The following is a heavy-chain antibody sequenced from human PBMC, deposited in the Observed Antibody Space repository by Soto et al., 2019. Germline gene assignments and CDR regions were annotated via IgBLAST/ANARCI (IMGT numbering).Heavy chain of an antibody. V-gene: IGHV4-4*07. CDR1: GGSISSYY. D-gene: IGHD3-22*01. CDR2: IYTSGST. Sequence: SETLSLTCTVSGGSISSYYWSWIRQPAGKGLEWIGRIYTSGSTNYNPSLKSRVTMSVDTSKNQFSLKLSSVTAADTAVYYCARGPRLDYDSSGYYYRWGQGTLVTVSS. CDR3: ARGPRLDYDSSGYYYR. J-gene: IGHJ4*02.